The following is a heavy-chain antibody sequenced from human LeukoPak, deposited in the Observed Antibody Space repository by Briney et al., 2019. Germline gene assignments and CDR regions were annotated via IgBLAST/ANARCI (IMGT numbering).Heavy chain of an antibody. V-gene: IGHV3-23*01. D-gene: IGHD2-15*01. CDR2: ISGGGNT. CDR3: AKCSTYCSGGSCYSYYYYGMDV. CDR1: GFTFSSYA. J-gene: IGHJ6*02. Sequence: QPGGSLRLSCAASGFTFSSYAMSWVRQAPGKGLEWVSAISGGGNTYYADSVKGRFTISRDNSKNTLYLQMNSLRAEDTAVYYCAKCSTYCSGGSCYSYYYYGMDVWGQGTTVTVSS.